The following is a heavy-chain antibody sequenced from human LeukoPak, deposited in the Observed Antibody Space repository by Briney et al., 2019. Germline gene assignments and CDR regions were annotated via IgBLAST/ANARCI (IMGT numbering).Heavy chain of an antibody. Sequence: SETLSLTCAVSGGSISSNNWWSWVRQPPGKGLEWIGSIYHSGSTYYNPSLKSRVTISVDTSKNQFSLKLSSVTAADTAVYYCARTDSSSSRTTWGQGTLVTVSS. CDR2: IYHSGST. J-gene: IGHJ4*02. CDR3: ARTDSSSSRTT. V-gene: IGHV4-4*02. CDR1: GGSISSNNW. D-gene: IGHD6-13*01.